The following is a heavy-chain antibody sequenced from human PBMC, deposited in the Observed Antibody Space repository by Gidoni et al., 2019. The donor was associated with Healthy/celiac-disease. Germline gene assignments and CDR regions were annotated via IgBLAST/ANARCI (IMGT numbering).Heavy chain of an antibody. CDR3: ASEMTTVSQE. D-gene: IGHD4-17*01. Sequence: EVQLVESGGGLVKPGGSLRLSCAASGFTFSSFSMNWVRQAPGKGLEWVSSISSSSSYIYYADSVKGRFTISRDNAKNSLYLQMNSLRAEDTAVYYCASEMTTVSQEWGQGTLVTVSS. J-gene: IGHJ4*02. CDR2: ISSSSSYI. V-gene: IGHV3-21*01. CDR1: GFTFSSFS.